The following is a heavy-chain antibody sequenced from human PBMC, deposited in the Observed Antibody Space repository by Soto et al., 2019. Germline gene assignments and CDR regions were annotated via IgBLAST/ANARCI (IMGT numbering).Heavy chain of an antibody. CDR2: ISYDGSNK. Sequence: PVGSLRLSCAASGFTFSSYGMHWVRQAPGKGLEWVAVISYDGSNKYYADSVKGRFTISRDNSKNTLYLQMNSLRAEDTAVYYCANMGYYDSSGYYYYYYGMDVWGQGTTVTVLL. V-gene: IGHV3-30*18. D-gene: IGHD3-22*01. CDR3: ANMGYYDSSGYYYYYYGMDV. CDR1: GFTFSSYG. J-gene: IGHJ6*02.